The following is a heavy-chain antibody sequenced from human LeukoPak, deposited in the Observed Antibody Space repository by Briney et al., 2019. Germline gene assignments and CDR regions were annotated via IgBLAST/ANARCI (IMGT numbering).Heavy chain of an antibody. D-gene: IGHD3-10*02. Sequence: GGSLSLSCAASGFTFNSYEMNWVRQAPGKGLEWVSYISSSGSTIYYADSVKDRFTISRDNAKNSLYLQMNSLRAEDTAVYYCAELGITMIGGVWGKGTTVTVSS. CDR2: ISSSGSTI. CDR3: AELGITMIGGV. J-gene: IGHJ6*04. V-gene: IGHV3-48*03. CDR1: GFTFNSYE.